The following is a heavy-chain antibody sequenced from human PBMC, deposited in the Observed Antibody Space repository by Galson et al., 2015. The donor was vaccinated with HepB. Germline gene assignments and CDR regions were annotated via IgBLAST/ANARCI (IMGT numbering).Heavy chain of an antibody. V-gene: IGHV4-59*01. CDR1: GETISGYS. CDR3: ARGGGDYVGWFDP. J-gene: IGHJ5*02. D-gene: IGHD4-17*01. CDR2: IHHSGST. Sequence: TLSLTCTVSGETISGYSWSWIRQSPGKRPEWVGRIHHSGSTNYKPSLKSRVTISTDMSKNQSYMKLTSVTAADTAVYYCARGGGDYVGWFDPWGPGILVTVSS.